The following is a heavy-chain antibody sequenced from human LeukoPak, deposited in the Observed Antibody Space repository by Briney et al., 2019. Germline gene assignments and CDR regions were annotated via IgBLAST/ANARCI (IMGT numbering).Heavy chain of an antibody. Sequence: SETLSLTCAAYGGSFSGYYWSWIRQPPGKGLEWIGEINHSGSTNYNPSLKSRVTISVDTSKNQFSLKLSSVTAADTAVYYCARRGGYSYGYGLFDYWGQGTLVTVSS. J-gene: IGHJ4*02. CDR3: ARRGGYSYGYGLFDY. CDR2: INHSGST. D-gene: IGHD5-18*01. CDR1: GGSFSGYY. V-gene: IGHV4-34*01.